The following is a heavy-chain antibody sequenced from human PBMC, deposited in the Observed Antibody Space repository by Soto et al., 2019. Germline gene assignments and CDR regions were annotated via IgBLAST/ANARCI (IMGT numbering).Heavy chain of an antibody. CDR1: GGSISSSNW. Sequence: QVQLQESGPGLVKPSGTLSLTCAVSGGSISSSNWWGWVRQPPGKGREWFGEIYHSGSTNYNPSLNSRVTIPVDKSKHQFALKQSSVTAADTAVYYCARDLGDIVVVAEGLWGQGTLVTVSS. D-gene: IGHD2-15*01. J-gene: IGHJ4*02. V-gene: IGHV4-4*02. CDR2: IYHSGST. CDR3: ARDLGDIVVVAEGL.